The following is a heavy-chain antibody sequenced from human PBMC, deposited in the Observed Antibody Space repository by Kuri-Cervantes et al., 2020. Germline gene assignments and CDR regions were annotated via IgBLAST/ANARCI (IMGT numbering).Heavy chain of an antibody. Sequence: GSLRLSCAVYGGSFSGYYWSWIRQPPGKGLEWIGEINHSGSTNYNPSLKSRVTISVDTSKNQFSLKLSSVTAADTAVYYCARGRRDSPYYDILTGVPPPVLDYWGQGTLVTVSS. J-gene: IGHJ4*02. CDR2: INHSGST. V-gene: IGHV4-34*01. D-gene: IGHD3-9*01. CDR1: GGSFSGYY. CDR3: ARGRRDSPYYDILTGVPPPVLDY.